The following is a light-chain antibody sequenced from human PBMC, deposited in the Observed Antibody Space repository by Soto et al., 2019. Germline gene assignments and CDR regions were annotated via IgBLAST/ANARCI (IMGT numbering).Light chain of an antibody. Sequence: PGEISTLSCRASQSVSSYLAWYQQKPGQAPRLLIYDASNRATGIPARFSGSGSGTDFTLTISSLEPEDFAVYYCQKGSNWTPALTFGPGIKVEIX. J-gene: IGKJ3*01. CDR1: QSVSSY. CDR3: QKGSNWTPALT. CDR2: DAS. V-gene: IGKV3-11*01.